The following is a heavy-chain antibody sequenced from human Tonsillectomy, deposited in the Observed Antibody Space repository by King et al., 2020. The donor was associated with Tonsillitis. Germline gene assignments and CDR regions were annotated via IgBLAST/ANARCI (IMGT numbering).Heavy chain of an antibody. CDR2: ISTYNGNT. Sequence: QLVQSGAEVKKPGASVKVSCKTSGYTFTSYGISWVRQAPGQGLEWMGWISTYNGNTNYAQKLQGRVTMTTDTSTGTAYMELRSLRSDDTAVYYCARSMYYYESSGYYSQGDYWGQGTLVTVSS. CDR3: ARSMYYYESSGYYSQGDY. V-gene: IGHV1-18*01. J-gene: IGHJ4*02. CDR1: GYTFTSYG. D-gene: IGHD3-22*01.